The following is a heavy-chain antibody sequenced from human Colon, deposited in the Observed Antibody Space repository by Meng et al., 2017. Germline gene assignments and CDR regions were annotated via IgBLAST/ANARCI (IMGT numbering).Heavy chain of an antibody. CDR3: ATDLGY. CDR2: IYTSGYT. J-gene: IGHJ4*02. Sequence: SETLSLTCTVSGGSISSGGSYWSWIRQPAGKGLEWIGRIYTSGYTNYNPSLKSRVTMSIDTSKNQFSLKLSSVTAADTAVYYCATDLGYWGQGTMVTVS. V-gene: IGHV4-61*02. D-gene: IGHD3-16*01. CDR1: GGSISSGGSY.